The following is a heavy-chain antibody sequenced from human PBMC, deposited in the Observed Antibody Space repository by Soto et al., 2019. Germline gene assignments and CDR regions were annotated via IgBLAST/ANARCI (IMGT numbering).Heavy chain of an antibody. V-gene: IGHV4-34*01. CDR1: GGSFRCYD. Sequence: LETMSLTCAVDGGSFRCYDVSWIRQHTGKGLEWIGEINHSGSTNYNPSLKSRVTISVDTSKNQFSLKLSSVTAADTAVYYCARALIVGATDSYYYGMDVWGQGTTVTVSS. D-gene: IGHD1-26*01. CDR3: ARALIVGATDSYYYGMDV. CDR2: INHSGST. J-gene: IGHJ6*02.